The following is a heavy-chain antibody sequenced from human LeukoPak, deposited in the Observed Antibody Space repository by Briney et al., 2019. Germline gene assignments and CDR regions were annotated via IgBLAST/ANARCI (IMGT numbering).Heavy chain of an antibody. V-gene: IGHV3-30*02. J-gene: IGHJ3*02. CDR1: GFTFSSYG. CDR2: IRYDGSNK. CDR3: AKDPNGDYVGAFDM. Sequence: GGSLRLSCAASGFTFSSYGMHWVRQAPGKGLEWVAFIRYDGSNKYYADSVKGRFTISRDNSKNTLYLQMNGLRAEDTALYYCAKDPNGDYVGAFDMWGQGTMVTVSS. D-gene: IGHD4-17*01.